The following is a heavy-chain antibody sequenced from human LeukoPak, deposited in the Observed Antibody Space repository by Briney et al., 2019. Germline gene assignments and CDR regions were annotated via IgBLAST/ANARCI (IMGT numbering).Heavy chain of an antibody. D-gene: IGHD5-18*01. J-gene: IGHJ4*02. Sequence: GGSLRLSCEASGFAFGSHAMYWVRQAPGKGLEWVAGIFGSGGSPHHADSVKGRFTISRDNPRNTVYLQINSLRHDDTAVYYCGKTTVGYSSGQKPAWPVDFWGQGTLVTVSS. CDR3: GKTTVGYSSGQKPAWPVDF. CDR1: GFAFGSHA. V-gene: IGHV3-23*01. CDR2: IFGSGGSP.